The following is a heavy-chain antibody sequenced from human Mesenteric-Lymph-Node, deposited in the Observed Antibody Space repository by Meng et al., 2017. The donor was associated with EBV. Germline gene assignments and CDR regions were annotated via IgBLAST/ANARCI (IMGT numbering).Heavy chain of an antibody. CDR2: MSPNSGNT. J-gene: IGHJ5*02. V-gene: IGHV1-8*02. D-gene: IGHD6-13*01. Sequence: QVQLVQSGSEVKKXXAXMKVSXXASGYTFTASDISWVRQAAGQGLEWMGWMSPNSGNTNYRENFQGRLTMTRDTSTSTAYMELSSLRPEDTAVYYCARGLLAAAFNWFDPWGQGTLVTVSS. CDR3: ARGLLAAAFNWFDP. CDR1: GYTFTASD.